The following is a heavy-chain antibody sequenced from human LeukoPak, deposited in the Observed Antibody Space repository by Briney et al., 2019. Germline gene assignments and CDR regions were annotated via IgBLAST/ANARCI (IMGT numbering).Heavy chain of an antibody. V-gene: IGHV1-69*06. D-gene: IGHD5-24*01. Sequence: ASVKVSCKASGGTFSNYAIGWVRQAPGQGLEWMGGVIPIFSTANYAQKFQGRVTITADRSTSTAYMELSSLRSEDTAVYYCAKGQRWLQPYFDSWGQGTLVTVSS. CDR3: AKGQRWLQPYFDS. CDR1: GGTFSNYA. CDR2: VIPIFSTA. J-gene: IGHJ4*02.